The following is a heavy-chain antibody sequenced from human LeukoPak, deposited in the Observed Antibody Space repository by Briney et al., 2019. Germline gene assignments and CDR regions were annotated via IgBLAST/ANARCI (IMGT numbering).Heavy chain of an antibody. CDR3: AKDLQLSY. CDR1: GLTFSSYA. Sequence: GGSLRLSRAASGLTFSSYAMSWVRQAPGKGLEWVSSISGSDTYSADSVKGRFTISRDISRNTLYLQMNSLRVEDTAVYYCAKDLQLSYWGQGTLVTVSS. CDR2: ISGSDT. V-gene: IGHV3-23*01. J-gene: IGHJ4*02. D-gene: IGHD3-16*02.